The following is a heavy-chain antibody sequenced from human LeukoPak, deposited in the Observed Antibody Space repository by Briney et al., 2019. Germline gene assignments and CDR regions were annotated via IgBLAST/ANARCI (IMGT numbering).Heavy chain of an antibody. Sequence: ASVKVSCKASGYTFTSYGISWVRQAPGQGLEWMGWISTYNGNTNYAQKLQGRVTMTTDTSTSTAYMELRSLRSDDTAVYYCARDGGYCSGGSCTYYMDVWGKGTTVTISS. CDR3: ARDGGYCSGGSCTYYMDV. CDR2: ISTYNGNT. D-gene: IGHD2-15*01. CDR1: GYTFTSYG. V-gene: IGHV1-18*01. J-gene: IGHJ6*03.